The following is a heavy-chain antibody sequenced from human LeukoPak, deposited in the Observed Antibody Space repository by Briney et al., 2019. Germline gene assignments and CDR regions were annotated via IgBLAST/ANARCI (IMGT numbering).Heavy chain of an antibody. J-gene: IGHJ4*02. CDR3: ARDRLLGDGYNDYFDY. Sequence: ASVKVSCKASGYTFTSYYIHWVRQAPGQGLEWMGVINPSGGTTSYAQKFQGRVTMTRDTSTSTVYMELRSLRSEDTAVYYCARDRLLGDGYNDYFDYWGQGTLVTASS. CDR1: GYTFTSYY. V-gene: IGHV1-46*01. D-gene: IGHD5-24*01. CDR2: INPSGGTT.